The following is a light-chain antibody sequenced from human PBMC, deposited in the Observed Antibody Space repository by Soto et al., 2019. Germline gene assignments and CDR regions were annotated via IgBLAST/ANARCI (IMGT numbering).Light chain of an antibody. CDR3: LQHDGYPLT. J-gene: IGKJ4*01. CDR1: QGISTY. Sequence: DIQMTQSPSVISASAGDRVTITCRASQGISTYLAWFQQKPGKVPQRLIYGASSLQSGVPSRFSGSGSGTEGTLTISSLQPEDFAMYYCLQHDGYPLTFGGGTKVEIK. V-gene: IGKV1-17*03. CDR2: GAS.